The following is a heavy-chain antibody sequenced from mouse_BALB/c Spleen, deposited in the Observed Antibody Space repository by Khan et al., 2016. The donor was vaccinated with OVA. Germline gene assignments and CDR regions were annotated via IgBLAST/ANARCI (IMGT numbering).Heavy chain of an antibody. CDR2: INPSTAYT. Sequence: VQLQQSGAELAKPGASVKMSCKASGYTFINYWILWVKQRPGQGLEWIGYINPSTAYTEYNQNFKDKATLTADKSSRTAYMQLSSLTSEDSAVYYCARRGRRWDFDYGGQGTTLTVSS. CDR3: ARRGRRWDFDY. J-gene: IGHJ2*01. CDR1: GYTFINYW. V-gene: IGHV1-7*01. D-gene: IGHD1-1*01.